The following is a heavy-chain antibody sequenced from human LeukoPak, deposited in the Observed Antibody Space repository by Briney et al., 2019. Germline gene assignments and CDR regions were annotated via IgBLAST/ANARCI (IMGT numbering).Heavy chain of an antibody. CDR2: IYASGNT. D-gene: IGHD6-6*01. CDR3: AREYSSSSGRNAFDV. CDR1: GGSISTYY. V-gene: IGHV4-4*07. Sequence: SETLSLTCTVSGGSISTYYWSLIRQPAGKGLEWIGRIYASGNTNYNPSLKSRVTMSLDTSKNQFSLRLTSVTAADTAVYYCAREYSSSSGRNAFDVWGQGTMVTVSS. J-gene: IGHJ3*01.